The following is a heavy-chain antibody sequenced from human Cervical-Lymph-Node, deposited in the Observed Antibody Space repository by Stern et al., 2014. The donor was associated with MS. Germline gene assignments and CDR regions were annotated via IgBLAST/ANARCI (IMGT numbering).Heavy chain of an antibody. CDR2: IYPGDSDT. V-gene: IGHV5-51*03. CDR1: GYSFSNYW. D-gene: IGHD5-18*01. CDR3: ATAPPRGYTYGNFDY. J-gene: IGHJ4*02. Sequence: EVQLVQSGTEVKKPGESLKISCKGSGYSFSNYWIGWVRQMPGKGLEWIGIIYPGDSDTRYSPSFQGHVTISADKSINTAYLQWSSLKASDTAFYYCATAPPRGYTYGNFDYWGQGTLVTVSS.